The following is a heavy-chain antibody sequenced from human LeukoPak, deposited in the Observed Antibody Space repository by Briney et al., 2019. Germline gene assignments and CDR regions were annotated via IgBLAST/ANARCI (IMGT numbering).Heavy chain of an antibody. V-gene: IGHV3-11*06. Sequence: AGRSLRLSCAASGFTFSDYYMSWIRQAPGKGLEWVSYISSSSSYTNYADSVKGRFTISRDNAKNSLHLQMNSLRAEDTAVYYCARAPHYSNYGPYYYGMDVWGQGTTVTVSS. CDR1: GFTFSDYY. CDR2: ISSSSSYT. J-gene: IGHJ6*02. CDR3: ARAPHYSNYGPYYYGMDV. D-gene: IGHD4-11*01.